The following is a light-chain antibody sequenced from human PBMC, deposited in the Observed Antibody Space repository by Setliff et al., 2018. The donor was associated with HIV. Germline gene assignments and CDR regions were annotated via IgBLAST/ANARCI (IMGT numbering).Light chain of an antibody. J-gene: IGLJ1*01. Sequence: QSVLTQPASVSGSPGQSITIPCTGTSSDIGGYNSVSWYQQHPDKAPKLMIYEVTKRPSGVSNRFSGSKSGNTASLTISGLQAEDEADYYCCSYADSNTFVFGHGTKVTVL. CDR3: CSYADSNTFV. CDR2: EVT. CDR1: SSDIGGYNS. V-gene: IGLV2-23*02.